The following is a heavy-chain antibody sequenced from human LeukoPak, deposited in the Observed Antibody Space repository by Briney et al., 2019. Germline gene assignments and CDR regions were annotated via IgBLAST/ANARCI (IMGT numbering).Heavy chain of an antibody. V-gene: IGHV4-34*01. CDR3: ARSGGTSARVNAFDI. CDR1: GGSISSYY. Sequence: SETLSLTCTVSGGSISSYYWSWIRQPPGKGLEWIGEFNHRGSTNYNPSLKSRVTMSVDTSKNQFSLRLTSVTAADTAVYYCARSGGTSARVNAFDIWGQGTMVTVSS. D-gene: IGHD2-15*01. J-gene: IGHJ3*02. CDR2: FNHRGST.